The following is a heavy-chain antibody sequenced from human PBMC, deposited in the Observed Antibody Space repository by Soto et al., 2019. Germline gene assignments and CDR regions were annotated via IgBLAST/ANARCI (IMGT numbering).Heavy chain of an antibody. CDR1: GYTLTDLS. D-gene: IGHD6-19*01. CDR3: ARGLPPYIAVAGDYYYYMDV. CDR2: MNPNGGDT. J-gene: IGHJ6*03. Sequence: ASVKVSCKVSGYTLTDLSMQWVRQAPGKGLEWMGGMNPNGGDTSYAQKFQGRVTMTRNTSISTAYMELSSLRSEDTAVYYCARGLPPYIAVAGDYYYYMDVWGKGTTVTVSS. V-gene: IGHV1-8*02.